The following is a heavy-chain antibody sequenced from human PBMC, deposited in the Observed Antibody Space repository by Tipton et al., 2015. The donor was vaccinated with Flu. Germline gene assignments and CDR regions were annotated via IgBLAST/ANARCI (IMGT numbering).Heavy chain of an antibody. Sequence: LRLSCAASGFNFIAATMMWIRQTPGKGLEWVGEIKRVGSTTYNPSLKSRVTISIDTSKNQFSLKVTSVTAADTAVYYCARGRVYVYWGQGTLVTVSS. CDR1: GFNFIAAT. CDR3: ARGRVYVY. V-gene: IGHV4-34*01. J-gene: IGHJ4*02. D-gene: IGHD3-16*01. CDR2: IKRVGST.